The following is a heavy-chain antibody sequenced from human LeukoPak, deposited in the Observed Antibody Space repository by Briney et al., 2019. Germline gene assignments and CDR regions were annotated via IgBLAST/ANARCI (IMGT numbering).Heavy chain of an antibody. CDR2: IYHTGRI. CDR3: ARLVGSSWYREVLRGRDY. Sequence: SETLSLTCAVYGGSFSGYYWGWIRQPPGKGLEWIGIIYHTGRIHYNPSLKSRVTMSVDTSKNQFSLKLSSVTAADTAVYYCARLVGSSWYREVLRGRDYWGQGTLVTVSS. V-gene: IGHV4-34*01. D-gene: IGHD6-13*01. J-gene: IGHJ4*02. CDR1: GGSFSGYY.